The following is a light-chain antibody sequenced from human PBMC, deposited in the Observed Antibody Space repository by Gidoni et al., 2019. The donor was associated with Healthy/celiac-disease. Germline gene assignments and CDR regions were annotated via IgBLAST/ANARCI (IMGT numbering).Light chain of an antibody. Sequence: SYQLTQPPPVSAPPGQTASITCSGDKLGDKYACWYQQKPGQSPVLVIYQDSKRPSGIPERFSGSNSGNTATLTISGTQAMDEADYYCQAWDSSTVVFGGGTKLTVL. CDR2: QDS. J-gene: IGLJ2*01. CDR3: QAWDSSTVV. V-gene: IGLV3-1*01. CDR1: KLGDKY.